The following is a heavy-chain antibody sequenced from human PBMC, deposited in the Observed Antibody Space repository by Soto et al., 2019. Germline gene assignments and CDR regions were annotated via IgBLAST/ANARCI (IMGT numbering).Heavy chain of an antibody. J-gene: IGHJ4*02. CDR2: IKSKTEGGTT. Sequence: GGSLRLSCAASGFTFSNAWMSWVRQAPGKGLEWVGRIKSKTEGGTTDYAAPVKGRFTISRDDSKNTLYLQMNSLKTEDTAVYYCTTENEYSGSYWGQGTLVTVSS. CDR1: GFTFSNAW. CDR3: TTENEYSGSY. D-gene: IGHD1-26*01. V-gene: IGHV3-15*01.